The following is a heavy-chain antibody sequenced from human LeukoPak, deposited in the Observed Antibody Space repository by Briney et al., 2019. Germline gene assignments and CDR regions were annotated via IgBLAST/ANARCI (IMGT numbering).Heavy chain of an antibody. D-gene: IGHD4-17*01. J-gene: IGHJ6*03. CDR2: ISYDGSDK. CDR3: ARDRTVTPMRFYYMDV. CDR1: GFTFSSYA. Sequence: GGSLRLSCAASGFTFSSYAMHWVRQPPGKGLEWVALISYDGSDKYYADSVKGRFTISRDSSKNTLYLQMNSLSAADTAVYYCARDRTVTPMRFYYMDVWGKGTAVTVSS. V-gene: IGHV3-30*04.